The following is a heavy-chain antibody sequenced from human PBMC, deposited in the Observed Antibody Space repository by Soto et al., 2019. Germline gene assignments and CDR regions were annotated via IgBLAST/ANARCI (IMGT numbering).Heavy chain of an antibody. J-gene: IGHJ6*02. CDR1: GGTFSSSA. D-gene: IGHD4-4*01. V-gene: IGHV1-69*12. CDR3: ARDNDRLQLGGNYYYILDV. Sequence: QVQLVQSGAEMKEPGSSVKVSCKTSGGTFSSSAISWLRQAPGQGLEWMGGIIPLFRTPDYAQKIQGRVTIAADESTSTAYMEVSSLRSEDTAVYYCARDNDRLQLGGNYYYILDVWGQGTTITVSS. CDR2: IIPLFRTP.